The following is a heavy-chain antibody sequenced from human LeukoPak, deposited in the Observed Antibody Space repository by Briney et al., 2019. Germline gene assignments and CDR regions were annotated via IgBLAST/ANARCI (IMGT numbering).Heavy chain of an antibody. V-gene: IGHV1-2*02. Sequence: GASVTVSCKASGYTFTGYYIHWVRQAPGQGLEWMGWISPNSGGRNYAQKFQGRVTITRDTSVSTAHMELSNVRSDDTAVYYCARGTTVTTPFDYWGQGTLVTVSS. D-gene: IGHD4-17*01. CDR3: ARGTTVTTPFDY. J-gene: IGHJ4*02. CDR1: GYTFTGYY. CDR2: ISPNSGGR.